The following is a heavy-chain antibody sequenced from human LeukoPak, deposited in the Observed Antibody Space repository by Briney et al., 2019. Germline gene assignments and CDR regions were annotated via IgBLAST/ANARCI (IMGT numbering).Heavy chain of an antibody. CDR2: IYPGDSDP. CDR3: ARRLRDGYNIYFDY. J-gene: IGHJ4*02. V-gene: IGHV5-51*01. D-gene: IGHD5-24*01. Sequence: GESLKISCKGSGYSFTSYWIGWVGQWPGKGLEWRGLIYPGDSDPRYSPSFQGQVTISADKSISTAYLQWSSLKASDTAMYYCARRLRDGYNIYFDYWGQGTLVTVSS. CDR1: GYSFTSYW.